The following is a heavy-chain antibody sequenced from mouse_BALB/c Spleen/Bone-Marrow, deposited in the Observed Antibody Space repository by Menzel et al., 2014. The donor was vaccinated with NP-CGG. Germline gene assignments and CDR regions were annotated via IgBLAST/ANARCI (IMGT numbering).Heavy chain of an antibody. CDR2: INPYNDGT. CDR1: GYTFTSYV. D-gene: IGHD2-4*01. Sequence: EVQLPQSGPALIKPGASVKMSCTASGYTFTSYVMHWVKQKPGQGLAWIGYINPYNDGTKYNEKFKGKATLTSDESSSTAYMELSSLTSEDSAVYYCARWDYEYDYAMDDWGQGTSVTVAS. CDR3: ARWDYEYDYAMDD. J-gene: IGHJ4*01. V-gene: IGHV1-14*01.